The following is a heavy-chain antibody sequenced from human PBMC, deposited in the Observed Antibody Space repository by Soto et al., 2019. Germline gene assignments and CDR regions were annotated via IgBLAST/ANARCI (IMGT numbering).Heavy chain of an antibody. V-gene: IGHV5-10-1*01. CDR2: IDPSDSYV. CDR1: GHSFTAYW. J-gene: IGHJ4*02. D-gene: IGHD2-2*01. Sequence: GESLKISCQASGHSFTAYWITWVRQRPGKGLEWMATIDPSDSYVDYSPSFRGHVTFSVDRSITTVYLQWNSLKASDSAMYFCTRRASSSFYHFDFWGQGALVTVSS. CDR3: TRRASSSFYHFDF.